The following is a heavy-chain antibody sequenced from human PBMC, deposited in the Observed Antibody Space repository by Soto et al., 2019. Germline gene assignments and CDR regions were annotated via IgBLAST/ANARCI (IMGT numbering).Heavy chain of an antibody. CDR3: ARDFPTYYDFWSGYTLRAGYYYYGMDV. J-gene: IGHJ6*02. CDR1: GFTFSSYA. V-gene: IGHV3-30-3*01. D-gene: IGHD3-3*01. CDR2: ISYDGSNK. Sequence: GRSLRLSCAASGFTFSSYAMHWVRQAPGKGLEWVAVISYDGSNKYYADSVKGRFTISRDNSKNTLYLQMNSLRAEDTAVYYCARDFPTYYDFWSGYTLRAGYYYYGMDVWGQGTTVTVSS.